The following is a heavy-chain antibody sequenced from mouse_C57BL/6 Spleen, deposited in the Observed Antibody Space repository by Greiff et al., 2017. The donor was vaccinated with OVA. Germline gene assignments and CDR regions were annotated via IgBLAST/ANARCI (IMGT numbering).Heavy chain of an antibody. Sequence: VQLQQSGPELVKPGASVKISCKASGYAFSSSWMNWVKQRPGKGLEWIGRIYPGDGDTNYNGKFKGKATLTADKSSSTSYMQLSSLTSEDSTVYFCARGHDYGNYAMDYWGQGTSVTVSS. D-gene: IGHD2-1*01. CDR3: ARGHDYGNYAMDY. V-gene: IGHV1-82*01. CDR2: IYPGDGDT. J-gene: IGHJ4*01. CDR1: GYAFSSSW.